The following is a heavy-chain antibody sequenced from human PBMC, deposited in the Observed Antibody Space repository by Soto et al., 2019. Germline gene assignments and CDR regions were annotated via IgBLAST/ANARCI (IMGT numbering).Heavy chain of an antibody. V-gene: IGHV2-5*02. Sequence: QITLKESGPTLVKPTQTLTLTCTFSGFSLSTSGVGVGWIRQPPGKALEWLALIYWDDDKRYSPSLKSRLTITKDPSINQVVRTITNMDPVDTAPYYCAHRRGSGYDPNAPFDYWGQGTLVTVSS. D-gene: IGHD5-12*01. CDR3: AHRRGSGYDPNAPFDY. J-gene: IGHJ4*02. CDR1: GFSLSTSGVG. CDR2: IYWDDDK.